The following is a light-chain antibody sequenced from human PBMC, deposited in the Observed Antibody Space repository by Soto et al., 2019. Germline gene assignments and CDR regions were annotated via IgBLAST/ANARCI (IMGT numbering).Light chain of an antibody. Sequence: DIQLTQSPSFLSASVGERVTITCRASQGISSYLAWYQQKPGKAPKLLIYAASTLQSGVPSRFSGSGSGTEFPLPISSLQPEDFATYYCQKLNSYPPPTFGPGTKVDIK. CDR2: AAS. CDR1: QGISSY. CDR3: QKLNSYPPPT. J-gene: IGKJ3*01. V-gene: IGKV1-9*01.